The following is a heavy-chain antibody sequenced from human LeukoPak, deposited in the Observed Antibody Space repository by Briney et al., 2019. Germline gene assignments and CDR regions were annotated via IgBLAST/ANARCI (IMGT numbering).Heavy chain of an antibody. V-gene: IGHV4-34*01. Sequence: SETLSLTCAVYGGSFSGCYWSWIRQPPGKGLEWIGEINHSGSTNYNPSLKSRVTISVDTSKNQFSLKLSSVTAADTAVYYCASRVPATDSGADWFDPWGQGTLVTVSS. CDR1: GGSFSGCY. CDR2: INHSGST. D-gene: IGHD2-2*01. J-gene: IGHJ5*02. CDR3: ASRVPATDSGADWFDP.